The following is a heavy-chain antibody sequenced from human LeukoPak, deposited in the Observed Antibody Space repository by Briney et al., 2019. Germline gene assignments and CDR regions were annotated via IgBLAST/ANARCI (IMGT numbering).Heavy chain of an antibody. Sequence: GGSLRLSCAGSGFSFVSHAMSWVRQAPGKGLEWVAGSSGSGRTAYYADSVEGRFTVSRDLSKSILFLQMNSLGAEDTAVYYCSLLGATAGLNYPPPNDAFDIWGQGTMVTVSS. CDR2: SSGSGRTA. CDR1: GFSFVSHA. CDR3: SLLGATAGLNYPPPNDAFDI. J-gene: IGHJ3*02. V-gene: IGHV3-23*01. D-gene: IGHD1-26*01.